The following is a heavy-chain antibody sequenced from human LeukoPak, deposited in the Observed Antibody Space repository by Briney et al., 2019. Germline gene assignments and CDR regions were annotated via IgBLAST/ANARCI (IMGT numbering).Heavy chain of an antibody. CDR1: GYSFTNYW. CDR3: ARGKFSGGNEGFDI. Sequence: GESLKISCTVSGYSFTNYWIAWVRQMPGKGLEWMGIIYPGDSDTRYSPSFQGQVTISADKSISTAHLQWSSLRASDTAMYYCARGKFSGGNEGFDIWGQGTMVTVSS. CDR2: IYPGDSDT. V-gene: IGHV5-51*01. D-gene: IGHD5-12*01. J-gene: IGHJ3*02.